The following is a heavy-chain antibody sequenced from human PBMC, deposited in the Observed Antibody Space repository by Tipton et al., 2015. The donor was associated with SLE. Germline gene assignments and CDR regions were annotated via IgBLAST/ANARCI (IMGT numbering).Heavy chain of an antibody. Sequence: TLSLTCAVYGGSFSGYYWSWIRQPPGKGLEWIGYIFFTGSTYYNPSLKSRVSISLDASQNQFSLNLRSVTAADTAIYYCATLDYSSSSGRQTWFDPWGQGTLVTVPS. D-gene: IGHD6-6*01. CDR2: IFFTGST. J-gene: IGHJ5*02. V-gene: IGHV4-34*09. CDR1: GGSFSGYY. CDR3: ATLDYSSSSGRQTWFDP.